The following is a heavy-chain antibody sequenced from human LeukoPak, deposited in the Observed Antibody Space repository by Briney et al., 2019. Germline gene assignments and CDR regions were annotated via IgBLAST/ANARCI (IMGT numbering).Heavy chain of an antibody. D-gene: IGHD5-12*01. CDR3: ARGYGGYVRYFDY. V-gene: IGHV3-74*01. J-gene: IGHJ4*02. CDR1: GFTFSSYW. CDR2: INSDGSST. Sequence: GGSLRLSCAASGFTFSSYWMHWVRQAPGKGLVWVSRINSDGSSTSYADSVKGRFTISRDNAKNTLYLQMNSLRAEDTAVYYCARGYGGYVRYFDYWGQGTLVTVSS.